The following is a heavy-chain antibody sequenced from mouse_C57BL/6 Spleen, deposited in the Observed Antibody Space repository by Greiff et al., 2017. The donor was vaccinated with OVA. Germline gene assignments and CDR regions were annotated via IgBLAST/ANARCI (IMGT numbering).Heavy chain of an antibody. J-gene: IGHJ4*01. CDR3: ARGLLPSMDY. D-gene: IGHD2-3*01. CDR1: GYTFTDYY. V-gene: IGHV1-26*01. Sequence: EVQLQQSGPELVKPGASVKISCKASGYTFTDYYMNWVKQSHGKSLEWIGDINPNNGGTSYNQKFKGKATLTVDKSSSTAYMELRSLTSEDSAVYYCARGLLPSMDYWGQGTSVTVSS. CDR2: INPNNGGT.